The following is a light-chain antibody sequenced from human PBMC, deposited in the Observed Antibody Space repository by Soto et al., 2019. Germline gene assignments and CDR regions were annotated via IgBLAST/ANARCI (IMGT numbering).Light chain of an antibody. CDR1: QGLNSW. Sequence: DIQMTQSPSSVSASVGARVTISCRASQGLNSWLAWYQQKPGRAPKVLIYAASSLESGVPSRFSGSGSGTDFTLTTTDLQPEDFATYYCQQAQSWPLTFGGGTKVEVK. J-gene: IGKJ4*01. V-gene: IGKV1-12*01. CDR3: QQAQSWPLT. CDR2: AAS.